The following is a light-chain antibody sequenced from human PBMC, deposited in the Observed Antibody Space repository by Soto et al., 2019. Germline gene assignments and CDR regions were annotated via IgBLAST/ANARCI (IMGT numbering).Light chain of an antibody. CDR3: QQYNSYPT. J-gene: IGKJ1*01. V-gene: IGKV1-5*03. CDR2: KAS. CDR1: QSISSW. Sequence: DIQMTQSASTLSASLGDRVTITCRASQSISSWLAWYQQKPGKAPKLLIYKASSLESGVPSRFSGSASGTEFTLTISSLKPDDFATYYCQQYNSYPTFGQGTKVDIK.